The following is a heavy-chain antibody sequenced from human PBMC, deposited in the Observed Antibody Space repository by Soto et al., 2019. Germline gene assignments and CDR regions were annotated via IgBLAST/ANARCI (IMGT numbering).Heavy chain of an antibody. D-gene: IGHD2-15*01. CDR3: QRLWSVRPGAEGCFSRDA. V-gene: IGHV2-26*01. Sequence: SGPTLVNPTETLTLTCTVSGFSLSNGKVGVSWIRQPPGKALEWLAHIFSNDEKSYRTSLKSRLTISEDTSKSQVVLTMTNVDPVAPAQFYFQRLWSVRPGAEGCFSRDAWGKGPRSPSPQ. J-gene: IGHJ6*04. CDR2: IFSNDEK. CDR1: GFSLSNGKVG.